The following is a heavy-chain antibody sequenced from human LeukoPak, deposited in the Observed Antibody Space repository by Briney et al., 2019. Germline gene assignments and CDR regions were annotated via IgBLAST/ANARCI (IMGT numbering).Heavy chain of an antibody. J-gene: IGHJ4*02. CDR3: AKDGGLWVSAHWGDS. Sequence: GGSLRLSCAASGFAFSSYTMSWVRQAPGKGLEWVSTITTSDGNTYYADSVKGRFTVSRDNSKNTLYLQMNSLRAEDTAVYYCAKDGGLWVSAHWGDSWGRGTLVTVSS. CDR1: GFAFSSYT. CDR2: ITTSDGNT. D-gene: IGHD7-27*01. V-gene: IGHV3-23*01.